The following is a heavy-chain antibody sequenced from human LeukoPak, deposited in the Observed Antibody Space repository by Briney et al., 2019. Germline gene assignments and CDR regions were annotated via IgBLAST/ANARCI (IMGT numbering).Heavy chain of an antibody. D-gene: IGHD6-13*01. CDR1: GFIFGDHA. V-gene: IGHV3-23*01. J-gene: IGHJ4*02. Sequence: PGGSLRLSCEGSGFIFGDHALSWVRQAPGKGLEWVSAISGPGDDTFYADSVKGRFTISRDNSKNTLFLDMNSLGVEDTAIYYCAKVLGQQLAPFDYWGQGSLVTVSS. CDR3: AKVLGQQLAPFDY. CDR2: ISGPGDDT.